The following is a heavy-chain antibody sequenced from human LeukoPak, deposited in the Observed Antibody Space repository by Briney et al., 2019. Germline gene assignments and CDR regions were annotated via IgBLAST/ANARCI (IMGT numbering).Heavy chain of an antibody. CDR1: GFTFSSYS. CDR3: ARDENTIFGVVYEYNWFDP. CDR2: ISSSSSYI. V-gene: IGHV3-21*01. D-gene: IGHD3-3*01. J-gene: IGHJ5*02. Sequence: PGGSLRLSCAASGFTFSSYSMNWVRQAPGKGLEWVSYISSSSSYIYYADSVKGRFTISRDNAKNPLYLQMNSLRAEDTAVYYCARDENTIFGVVYEYNWFDPWGQGTLVTVSS.